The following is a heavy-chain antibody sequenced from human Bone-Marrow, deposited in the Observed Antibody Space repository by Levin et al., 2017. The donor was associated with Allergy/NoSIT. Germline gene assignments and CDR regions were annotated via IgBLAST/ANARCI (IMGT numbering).Heavy chain of an antibody. J-gene: IGHJ3*02. V-gene: IGHV3-15*01. Sequence: GGSLRLSCAASGFTFSNAWMSWVRQAPGKGLEWVGRIKSKTDGGTTDYAAPVKGRFTISRDDSKNTLYLQMNSLKTEDTAVYYCTTESLAVRRKWLRLLLESGGDAFDSWGQGTMVTVSS. CDR1: GFTFSNAW. CDR2: IKSKTDGGTT. D-gene: IGHD5-12*01. CDR3: TTESLAVRRKWLRLLLESGGDAFDS.